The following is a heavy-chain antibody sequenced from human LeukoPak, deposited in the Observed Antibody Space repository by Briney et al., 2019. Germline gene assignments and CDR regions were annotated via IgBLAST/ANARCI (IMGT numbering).Heavy chain of an antibody. J-gene: IGHJ4*02. Sequence: GGSLRLSCAASGFTFSSYEMNWVRQAPGKGLEWVSYISSSGSTKYYADSVKGRFTISRDNAKNSLYLQMNSLRAEDTAVYYCARDKLVGPSNFDYWGQGTLVTVSS. CDR3: ARDKLVGPSNFDY. CDR1: GFTFSSYE. D-gene: IGHD1-26*01. CDR2: ISSSGSTK. V-gene: IGHV3-48*03.